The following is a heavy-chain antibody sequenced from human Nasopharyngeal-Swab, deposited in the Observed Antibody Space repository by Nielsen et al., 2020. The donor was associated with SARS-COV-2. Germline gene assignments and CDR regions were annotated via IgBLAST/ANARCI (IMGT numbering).Heavy chain of an antibody. Sequence: WIRQPPGKGLEWIGYIYYSGSTNYNPSLKSRVTISVDTSKNQFSLKLSSVTAADTAVYYCARVAAVGGDVWGQGTTVTVSS. CDR2: IYYSGST. CDR3: ARVAAVGGDV. D-gene: IGHD6-13*01. V-gene: IGHV4-59*01. J-gene: IGHJ6*02.